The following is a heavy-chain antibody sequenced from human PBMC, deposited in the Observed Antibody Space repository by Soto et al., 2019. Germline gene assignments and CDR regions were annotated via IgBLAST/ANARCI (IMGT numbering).Heavy chain of an antibody. CDR2: MNPYSGNT. J-gene: IGHJ6*02. CDR3: ARDFGAIVGLVKDYYGIDV. D-gene: IGHD3-10*01. Sequence: ASVKVSCKASGYTFTSYDINWVRQAPGQGLEWMGWMNPYSGNTGYAQKFQGRVTMTRDTSISTAYMELSSLRSEDTAVYYCARDFGAIVGLVKDYYGIDVWGQGTTVTVSS. V-gene: IGHV1-8*01. CDR1: GYTFTSYD.